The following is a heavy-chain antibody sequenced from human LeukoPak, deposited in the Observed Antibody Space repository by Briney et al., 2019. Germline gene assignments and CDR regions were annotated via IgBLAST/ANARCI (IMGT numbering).Heavy chain of an antibody. D-gene: IGHD1-14*01. CDR1: LGSISSSSYS. CDR3: ARQERSQDTGGLFDY. J-gene: IGHJ4*02. Sequence: SGALSVTCNVSLGSISSSSYSWGWIRQPPGEGLEWIVSIYYSGSTYNNPTLKSRATIPVDTYKTQFALKLSSVTAAGTAVYYCARQERSQDTGGLFDYWGQGTLVTVSS. V-gene: IGHV4-39*01. CDR2: IYYSGST.